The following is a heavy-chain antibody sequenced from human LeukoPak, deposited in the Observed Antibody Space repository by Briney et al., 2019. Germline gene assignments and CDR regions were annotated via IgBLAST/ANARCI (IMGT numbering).Heavy chain of an antibody. D-gene: IGHD3-10*01. J-gene: IGHJ5*02. V-gene: IGHV1-18*01. Sequence: ASVKVSCKASGYTFTSYGISWVRQAPGQGLEWMGWISAYNGNTNYAQKLQGRVTITADKSTSTAYMELSSLRSEDTAVYYCARVTMVRGVIVWFDPWGQGTLVTVSS. CDR1: GYTFTSYG. CDR2: ISAYNGNT. CDR3: ARVTMVRGVIVWFDP.